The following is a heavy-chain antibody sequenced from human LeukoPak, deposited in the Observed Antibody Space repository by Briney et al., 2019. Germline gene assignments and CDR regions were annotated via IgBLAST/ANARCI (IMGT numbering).Heavy chain of an antibody. V-gene: IGHV3-21*01. D-gene: IGHD6-13*01. CDR2: INNSGGRT. CDR1: GFTFNNYA. J-gene: IGHJ4*02. Sequence: GGSLRLSCAASGFTFNNYAMNWVRQAPGKGLEWVSAINNSGGRTYYADSVKGRFTISRDNAKNSLYLQMNSLRAEDTAVYYCARDWRRSSWYYYNTQYYFDYWGQGTLVTVSS. CDR3: ARDWRRSSWYYYNTQYYFDY.